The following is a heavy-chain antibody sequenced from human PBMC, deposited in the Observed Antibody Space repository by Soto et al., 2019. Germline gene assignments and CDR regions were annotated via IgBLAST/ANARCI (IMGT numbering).Heavy chain of an antibody. CDR1: GGSISSYY. D-gene: IGHD2-15*01. Sequence: SETLSLTCTVSGGSISSYYWSWIRQPPGKGLEWIGYIYYSGSTNYNPSLESRVTISVDTSKNQFSLKLSSVTAADTAVYYCARHHRQLFHYYMDVWGKGTTVTVSS. J-gene: IGHJ6*03. V-gene: IGHV4-59*08. CDR2: IYYSGST. CDR3: ARHHRQLFHYYMDV.